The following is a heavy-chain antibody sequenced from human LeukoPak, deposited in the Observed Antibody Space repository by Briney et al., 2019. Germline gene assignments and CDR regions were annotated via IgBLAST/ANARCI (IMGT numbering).Heavy chain of an antibody. CDR1: GGSISSGGYS. V-gene: IGHV4-30-2*01. D-gene: IGHD3-10*01. CDR3: ARGKRVGFGVLFAFDI. Sequence: SETLSLTCAVSGGSISSGGYSWSWIRQPPGKGLEWIGYIYHSGSTYYNPSLESRVTISVDRSKNQFSLKLSSVTAADTAVYYCARGKRVGFGVLFAFDIWGQGTMVTVSS. CDR2: IYHSGST. J-gene: IGHJ3*02.